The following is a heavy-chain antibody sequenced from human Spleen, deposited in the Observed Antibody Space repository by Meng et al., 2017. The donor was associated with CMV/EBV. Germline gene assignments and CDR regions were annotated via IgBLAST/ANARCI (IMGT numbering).Heavy chain of an antibody. CDR2: ISSSSSYI. CDR3: ARADLLGAFDI. V-gene: IGHV3-21*01. J-gene: IGHJ3*02. Sequence: GESLKISCAASGFTFSNYGIHWVRQAPGKGLEWVSSISSSSSYIYYADSVKGRFTISRDNAKNSLYLQMNSLRAEDTAVYYCARADLLGAFDIWGQGTMVTVSS. D-gene: IGHD3-16*01. CDR1: GFTFSNYG.